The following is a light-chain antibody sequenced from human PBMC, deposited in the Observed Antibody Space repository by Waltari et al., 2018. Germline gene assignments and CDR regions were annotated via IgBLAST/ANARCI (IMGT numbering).Light chain of an antibody. CDR2: DVS. Sequence: QSALTQPASVSGSPGQSITISCTGTSSDVGGYNYVPWYQQHPGTAPKLMIYDVSNRPSGVSNRVSGSKSGNTASLTISGLQAEDEADYCCSSYTSSSTLVVFGGGTKLTVL. CDR3: SSYTSSSTLVV. V-gene: IGLV2-14*03. J-gene: IGLJ2*01. CDR1: SSDVGGYNY.